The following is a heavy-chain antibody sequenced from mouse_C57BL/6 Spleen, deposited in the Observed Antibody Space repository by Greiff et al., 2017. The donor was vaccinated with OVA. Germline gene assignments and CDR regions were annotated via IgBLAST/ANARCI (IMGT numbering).Heavy chain of an antibody. D-gene: IGHD1-1*01. CDR2: IYPGDGDT. CDR1: GYAFSSSW. CDR3: AFRSSDV. J-gene: IGHJ1*03. V-gene: IGHV1-82*01. Sequence: QVHVKQSGPELVKPGASVKISCKASGYAFSSSWMNWVKQRPGKGLEWIGRIYPGDGDTNYNGKFKGKATLTADKSSSTAYMQLSSLTSEDSAVYFCAFRSSDVWGTGTTVTVSS.